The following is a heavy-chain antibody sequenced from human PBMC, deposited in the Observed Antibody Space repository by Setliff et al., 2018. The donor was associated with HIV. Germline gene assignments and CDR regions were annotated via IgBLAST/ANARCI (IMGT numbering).Heavy chain of an antibody. CDR2: VSYDGTTK. D-gene: IGHD6-6*01. CDR1: GFSFTTYW. V-gene: IGHV3-30*18. Sequence: GGSLRLSCAASGFSFTTYWMTWVRQAPGKGLEWVAVVSYDGTTKHYGDSVKGRFTISRDNSKNTLYLQMNSLRAEDTAVYYCAKDPEYSSSYYFFYMDVWGKGTTVTVSS. CDR3: AKDPEYSSSYYFFYMDV. J-gene: IGHJ6*03.